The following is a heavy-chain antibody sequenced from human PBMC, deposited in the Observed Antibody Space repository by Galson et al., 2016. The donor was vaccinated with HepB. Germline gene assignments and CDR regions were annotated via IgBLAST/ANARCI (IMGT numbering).Heavy chain of an antibody. D-gene: IGHD3-16*01. Sequence: LRLSCAASGFPFSSYAMSWVRQAPGKGPVWVSRIKNNGGDASYADSVKGRFTSSRDDAKSTLYLQMNSLSAEDTAVYYCARDGGDGELGAFDVWGRGTTVTVSS. J-gene: IGHJ3*01. CDR3: ARDGGDGELGAFDV. CDR2: IKNNGGDA. CDR1: GFPFSSYA. V-gene: IGHV3-74*01.